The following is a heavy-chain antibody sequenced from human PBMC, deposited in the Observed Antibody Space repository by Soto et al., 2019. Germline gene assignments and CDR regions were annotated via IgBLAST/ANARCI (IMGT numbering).Heavy chain of an antibody. V-gene: IGHV3-33*01. J-gene: IGHJ4*02. CDR3: ARDPSIRGSSSCHY. CDR2: IWFDGSNQ. Sequence: GGSLRLFCAASGFTFSSYGMHWVRQAPGKGLEWVAGIWFDGSNQYYADSVKGRFTISRDNSKNTLFLQMNSLRVEDTAVYYCARDPSIRGSSSCHYWGQGTLVTVSS. CDR1: GFTFSSYG. D-gene: IGHD6-13*01.